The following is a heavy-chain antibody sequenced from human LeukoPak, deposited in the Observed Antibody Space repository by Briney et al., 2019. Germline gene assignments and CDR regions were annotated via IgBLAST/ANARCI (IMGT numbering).Heavy chain of an antibody. D-gene: IGHD3-22*01. J-gene: IGHJ3*02. CDR1: GFTFSSYA. CDR3: ARSTYYYDSSGSGAFDI. V-gene: IGHV3-30-3*01. CDR2: ISYDGSNK. Sequence: GGSLRLSCAASGFTFSSYAMHWVRKAPGKGLEWVAVISYDGSNKYYADSVKGRFTISRDNSKNTLYLQMDSLRAEDTAVYYCARSTYYYDSSGSGAFDIWGQGTMVTVSS.